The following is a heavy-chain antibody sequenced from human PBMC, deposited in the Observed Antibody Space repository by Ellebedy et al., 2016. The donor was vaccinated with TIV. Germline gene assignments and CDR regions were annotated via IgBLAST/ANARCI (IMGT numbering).Heavy chain of an antibody. CDR3: AKAKTAVAGYFDY. V-gene: IGHV3-30*18. CDR1: GFTFSSYG. D-gene: IGHD6-19*01. Sequence: GESLKISCAASGFTFSSYGMHWVRQAPGKGLEWVAVISYDGTNKYYEDSVKGRFTISRDNSKNTLYLQMSSLRAEDTAVYYCAKAKTAVAGYFDYWGQGTLVTVSS. J-gene: IGHJ4*02. CDR2: ISYDGTNK.